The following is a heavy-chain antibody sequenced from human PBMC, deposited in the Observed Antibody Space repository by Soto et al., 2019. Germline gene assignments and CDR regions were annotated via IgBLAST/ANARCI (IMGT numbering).Heavy chain of an antibody. CDR3: ARKGSIAVAGYYYYGMDV. D-gene: IGHD6-19*01. CDR2: MNPNSGNT. V-gene: IGHV1-8*01. J-gene: IGHJ6*02. CDR1: GYTFTSYD. Sequence: AAVKVSCKASGYTFTSYDINWVRQATGQGREWIGWMNPNSGNTGYAQKFQGRVTMTRNTSISTAYMELSSLRSEDTAVYYCARKGSIAVAGYYYYGMDVWGQGTTVTVSS.